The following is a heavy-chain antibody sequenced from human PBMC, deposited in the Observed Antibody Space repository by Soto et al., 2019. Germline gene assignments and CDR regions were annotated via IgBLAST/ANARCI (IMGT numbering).Heavy chain of an antibody. J-gene: IGHJ4*01. Sequence: GGCLRRSYLLSGCTFSDNYMTSIRQAPGKRLQWVSFISGSRNYQHYADSVKGRFTISSDNAQNLLYLQMDSLSVEDTAVSFCATGHNYSVGGYQYFDYWGPGTLVTVFS. D-gene: IGHD3-22*01. CDR3: ATGHNYSVGGYQYFDY. V-gene: IGHV3-11*06. CDR1: GCTFSDNY. CDR2: ISGSRNYQ.